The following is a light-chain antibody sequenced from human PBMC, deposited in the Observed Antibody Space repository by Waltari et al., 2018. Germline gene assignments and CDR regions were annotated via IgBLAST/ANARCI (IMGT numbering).Light chain of an antibody. CDR2: GSS. J-gene: IGKJ1*01. CDR1: QSVSSN. V-gene: IGKV3-15*01. CDR3: QQYNNWHPWT. Sequence: EIVMTQSPATLSVSPGERATLSCRASQSVSSNLAWYQKKPGQAPRRLIYGSSTRATGIPARFSGSGSGTEFTLTISSLQSEDFAVYYCQQYNNWHPWTFGQGTKVEIK.